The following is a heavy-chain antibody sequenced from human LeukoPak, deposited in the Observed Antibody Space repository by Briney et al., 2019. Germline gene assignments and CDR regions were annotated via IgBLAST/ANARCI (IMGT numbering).Heavy chain of an antibody. D-gene: IGHD3-10*01. J-gene: IGHJ4*02. CDR1: GFTFSSYS. V-gene: IGHV3-21*01. CDR3: ARDTRITMVRGVDY. CDR2: ISSSSSYI. Sequence: GGSLRLSCAASGFTFSSYSMNWVRQAPGKGLEWVSSISSSSSYIYYADSVKGRFTISRDNAKNLLYLQMNSLRAEDTAVYYCARDTRITMVRGVDYWGQGTLVTVSS.